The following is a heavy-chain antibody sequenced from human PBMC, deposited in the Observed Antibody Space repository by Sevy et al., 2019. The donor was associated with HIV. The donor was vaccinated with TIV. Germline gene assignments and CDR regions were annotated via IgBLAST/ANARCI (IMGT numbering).Heavy chain of an antibody. CDR3: TRNRGWELLTYHYYYMDV. V-gene: IGHV3-49*03. Sequence: GSLRLSCTTSGFPFGDYAMNWIRQAPGKGLEWVAFIRSKAYGGTTEYAASVKGRFTISRDDSKSIAYLQMNSLKTEDTGVYYCTRNRGWELLTYHYYYMDVWGKGTTVTVSS. D-gene: IGHD1-26*01. CDR2: IRSKAYGGTT. CDR1: GFPFGDYA. J-gene: IGHJ6*03.